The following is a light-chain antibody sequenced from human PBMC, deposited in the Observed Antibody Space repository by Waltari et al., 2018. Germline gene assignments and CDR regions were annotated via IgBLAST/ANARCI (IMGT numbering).Light chain of an antibody. V-gene: IGLV2-23*02. CDR1: SRDVGTYKR. Sequence: QSALTQPASVSGSPGPSITISCTGTSRDVGTYKRVTWYPQHAGKAPKLMIYAVITRPSGVSDRFSGSKSGDMASLKISGLQPEDEAEYFCSSYAGSSKGVFGGGTKVTVL. CDR3: SSYAGSSKGV. J-gene: IGLJ2*01. CDR2: AVI.